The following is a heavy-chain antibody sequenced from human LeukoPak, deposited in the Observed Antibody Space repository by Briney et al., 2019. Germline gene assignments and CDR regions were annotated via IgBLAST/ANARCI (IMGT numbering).Heavy chain of an antibody. CDR1: AFTFSTYA. J-gene: IGHJ4*02. Sequence: GGSLRLSCAASAFTFSTYAMHWVRQAPGKGLEWVAVISYDGSNKYYADSVKGRFTISRDNSKNTLYLQMNSLRAEDTAVYYCARALLRLGELSLYGIGYWGQGTLVTVSS. CDR3: ARALLRLGELSLYGIGY. D-gene: IGHD3-16*02. V-gene: IGHV3-30-3*01. CDR2: ISYDGSNK.